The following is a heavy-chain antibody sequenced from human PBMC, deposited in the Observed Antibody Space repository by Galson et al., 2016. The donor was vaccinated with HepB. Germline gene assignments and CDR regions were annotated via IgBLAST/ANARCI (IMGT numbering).Heavy chain of an antibody. D-gene: IGHD3-22*01. V-gene: IGHV3-48*03. Sequence: SLRLSCATSGFTFSSYDMNWVRRAPGKGLEWISYISSSGVTVFYADSVKGRFTISRDNAKNSLNLQMNSLRGEDTAVYYCVRDCKYCDSADFYYGVAYAFDLWGQGTVVTVSS. CDR2: ISSSGVTV. CDR3: VRDCKYCDSADFYYGVAYAFDL. J-gene: IGHJ3*01. CDR1: GFTFSSYD.